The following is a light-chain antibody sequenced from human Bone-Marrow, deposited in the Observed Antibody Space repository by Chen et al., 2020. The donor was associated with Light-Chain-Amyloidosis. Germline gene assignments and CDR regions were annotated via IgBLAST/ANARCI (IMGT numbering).Light chain of an antibody. CDR1: NIGSTS. J-gene: IGLJ3*02. CDR3: QVWDRSSDRPV. CDR2: DDS. V-gene: IGLV3-21*02. Sequence: SYVLTQPSSVSVATGQTAMIACGGNNIGSTSVHWYQQTPGQAPLLVVYDDSDRPSGIPERLSGSNSGNTATLTISRVEAGDEADYYCQVWDRSSDRPVFGGGTKLTVL.